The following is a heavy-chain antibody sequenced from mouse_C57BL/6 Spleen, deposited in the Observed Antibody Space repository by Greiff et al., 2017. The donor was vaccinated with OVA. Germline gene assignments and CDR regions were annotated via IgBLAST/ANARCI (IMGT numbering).Heavy chain of an antibody. D-gene: IGHD1-1*01. CDR3: FYCYGSSWFAY. CDR2: IDPETGGT. V-gene: IGHV1-15*01. Sequence: QVQLQQSGAELVRPGASVTLSCKASGYTFTDYEMHWVKQTPVHGLEWIGAIDPETGGTAYNQKFKGKAILTADKSSSTAYMELRSLTSEDSAVYYCFYCYGSSWFAYWGKGTLVTVSA. J-gene: IGHJ3*01. CDR1: GYTFTDYE.